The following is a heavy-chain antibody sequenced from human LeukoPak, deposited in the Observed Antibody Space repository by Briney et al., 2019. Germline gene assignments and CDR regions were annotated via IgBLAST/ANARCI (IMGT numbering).Heavy chain of an antibody. CDR2: INHSGST. Sequence: PSETLSLTCAVYGGSFSGYYWSWIRQPPGKGLEWIGEINHSGSTNYNPSLKSRVTISVDTSKNQFSLKLSSVTAADTAVYYCARRVSGWYSICWFDPWGQGTLVTVSS. CDR3: ARRVSGWYSICWFDP. CDR1: GGSFSGYY. D-gene: IGHD6-19*01. J-gene: IGHJ5*02. V-gene: IGHV4-34*01.